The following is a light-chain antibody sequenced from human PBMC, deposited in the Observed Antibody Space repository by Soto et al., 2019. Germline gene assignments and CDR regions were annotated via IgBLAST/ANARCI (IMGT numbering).Light chain of an antibody. J-gene: IGLJ2*01. Sequence: SSELTQPPSVSVAPGQTARITCGGNNIGRKRVHWYQQKPGQAPVLVVYDDSDRPSGIPERFSGSNSGNTATLTISRVEAGDEADYYCQVWDSSSGHHVVVGAGTKLTVL. CDR1: NIGRKR. CDR3: QVWDSSSGHHVV. CDR2: DDS. V-gene: IGLV3-21*02.